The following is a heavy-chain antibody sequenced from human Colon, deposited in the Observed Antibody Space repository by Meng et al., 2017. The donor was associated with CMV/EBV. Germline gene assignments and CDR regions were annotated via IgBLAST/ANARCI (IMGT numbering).Heavy chain of an antibody. D-gene: IGHD2-2*01. CDR3: ARDSCSSTSCYYY. Sequence: GESLKISCAASGFTFSKYWMSWVRQAPGKGLEWVANIKQDGSEKYYVDSVKGRFTISRDNAKNSLYLQMNSLRAEDTAVYYCARDSCSSTSCYYYWGQGTLVTVSS. J-gene: IGHJ4*02. CDR2: IKQDGSEK. CDR1: GFTFSKYW. V-gene: IGHV3-7*01.